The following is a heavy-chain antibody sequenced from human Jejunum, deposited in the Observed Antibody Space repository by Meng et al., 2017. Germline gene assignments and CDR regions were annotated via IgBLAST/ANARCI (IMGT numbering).Heavy chain of an antibody. D-gene: IGHD6-6*01. V-gene: IGHV4-4*02. CDR1: GGSISSVYW. CDR2: IYHSGST. Sequence: VELQGLGPVSVKPSETLSLTGAFSGGSISSVYWWTWVRQSPGKGLEWLGEIYHSGSTNYNPSLKSRVTISVDKSKNQFSLKLTSVTAAETAVYYCARGSIADRLSDWGQGTLVTVSS. J-gene: IGHJ4*02. CDR3: ARGSIADRLSD.